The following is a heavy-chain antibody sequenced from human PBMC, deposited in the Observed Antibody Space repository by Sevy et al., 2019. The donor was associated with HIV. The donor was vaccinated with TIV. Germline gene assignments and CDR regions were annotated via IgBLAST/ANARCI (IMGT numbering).Heavy chain of an antibody. V-gene: IGHV3-48*01. CDR1: GFTFSSYN. Sequence: GGSLRLSCAASGFTFSSYNMNWVRQAPGKGLEWLSYIGSTSSTIYYADSVKGRFTISRDNAKNALYRQMNSLTAEDTAVYYCAREGIAVPGDYWGQGTLVTVSS. CDR3: AREGIAVPGDY. J-gene: IGHJ4*02. D-gene: IGHD6-19*01. CDR2: IGSTSSTI.